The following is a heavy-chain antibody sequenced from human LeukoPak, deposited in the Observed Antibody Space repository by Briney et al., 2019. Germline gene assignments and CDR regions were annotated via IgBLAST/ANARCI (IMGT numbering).Heavy chain of an antibody. Sequence: ASVKVSCKASGYTFTSYGISWVRQAPGQGLEWMGWISTYNGNTDYAQKLQDRVTMTTDTSTSTAYMELRSLRSDDTAVYYCTRLPNQYSSSVVYGMDVWGQGTTVTVSS. D-gene: IGHD6-13*01. V-gene: IGHV1-18*01. CDR3: TRLPNQYSSSVVYGMDV. CDR2: ISTYNGNT. CDR1: GYTFTSYG. J-gene: IGHJ6*02.